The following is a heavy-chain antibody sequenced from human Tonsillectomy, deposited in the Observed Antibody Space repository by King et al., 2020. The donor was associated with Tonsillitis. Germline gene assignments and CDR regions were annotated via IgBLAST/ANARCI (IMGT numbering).Heavy chain of an antibody. D-gene: IGHD2-8*01. V-gene: IGHV1-18*01. CDR3: ARDIVVMVYALNWFDS. CDR1: VYIFTNYG. Sequence: QLVQSGPEVKKPGASVKVSCKASVYIFTNYGISWLRQAPGQGLEWVGWSRTKNGNTNYAQKFQGRFTMTTDTSTTTAYMELRGLRSDDTAVYYCARDIVVMVYALNWFDSWGQGTLVTVSS. J-gene: IGHJ5*01. CDR2: SRTKNGNT.